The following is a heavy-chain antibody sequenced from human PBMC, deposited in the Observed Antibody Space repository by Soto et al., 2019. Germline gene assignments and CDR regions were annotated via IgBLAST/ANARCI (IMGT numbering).Heavy chain of an antibody. J-gene: IGHJ6*02. V-gene: IGHV6-1*01. CDR3: ARARFLAARLSVPYYYYGMDV. D-gene: IGHD6-6*01. CDR1: GGSVSSNSAA. CDR2: TYYRSKWYN. Sequence: SQTLSLTCAISGGSVSSNSAAWNWIRQSPSRGLEWLGRTYYRSKWYNDYAVSVKSRITINPDTSKNQFSLQLNSVTPEDTAVYYCARARFLAARLSVPYYYYGMDVWGQGTTVTVS.